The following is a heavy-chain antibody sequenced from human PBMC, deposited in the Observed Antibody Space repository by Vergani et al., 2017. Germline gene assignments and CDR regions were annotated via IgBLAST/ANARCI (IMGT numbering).Heavy chain of an antibody. D-gene: IGHD6-13*01. CDR1: GFTFSSYA. CDR2: ISYDGSNK. J-gene: IGHJ5*02. V-gene: IGHV3-30-3*01. CDR3: ARDSGGQQLPGTWFDP. Sequence: VQLVESGGGLVQPGGSLRLSCAASGFTFSSYAMHWVRQAPGKGLEWVAVISYDGSNKYYADSVKGRFTISRDNSKNTLYLQMNSLRAEDTAVYYCARDSGGQQLPGTWFDPWGQGTLVTVSS.